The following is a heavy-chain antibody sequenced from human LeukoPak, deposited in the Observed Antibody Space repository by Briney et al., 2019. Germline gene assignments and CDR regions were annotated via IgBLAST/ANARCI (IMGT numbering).Heavy chain of an antibody. J-gene: IGHJ5*02. V-gene: IGHV3-23*01. CDR2: ISNDGGGT. CDR3: AQGSSGYFADL. CDR1: GFIFNNFG. Sequence: QPGGSLRLSCTASGFIFNNFGLMWVRQAPGKGLEWVSAISNDGGGTTYADFVKGRFTISRDNSKNTLFLQMNSLRAEDTALYYCAQGSSGYFADLWGQGTLVTVSS. D-gene: IGHD3-22*01.